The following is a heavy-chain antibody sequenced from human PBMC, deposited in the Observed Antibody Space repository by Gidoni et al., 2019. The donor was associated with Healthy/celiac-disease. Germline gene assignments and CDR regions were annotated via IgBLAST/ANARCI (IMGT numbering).Heavy chain of an antibody. J-gene: IGHJ4*02. CDR2: IIWNSGSI. CDR3: AKDLSPYYYDSSGFDY. CDR1: GFTFDDYA. D-gene: IGHD3-22*01. Sequence: EVQLVESGGGLVQRGRSLRLSCAASGFTFDDYAMHWVRQAQGKGLEWVSGIIWNSGSIGYADSVKGRFTISRDNAKNSLYLQMNSLRAEDTALYYCAKDLSPYYYDSSGFDYWGQGTLVTVSS. V-gene: IGHV3-9*01.